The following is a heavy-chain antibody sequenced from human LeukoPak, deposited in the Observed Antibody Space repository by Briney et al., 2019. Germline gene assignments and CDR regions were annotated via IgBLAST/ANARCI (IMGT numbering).Heavy chain of an antibody. Sequence: GGSLRLSCAASGFTFSGSAVHWVRQASGKGLEWVGRIRGKTDNYATVYAASVTGRFTISRDDSKNTAYLQMNSLKTEDTAVYYCTRHVPYGDFAFDYWGQGTLVTVSS. CDR2: IRGKTDNYAT. CDR3: TRHVPYGDFAFDY. J-gene: IGHJ4*02. V-gene: IGHV3-73*01. CDR1: GFTFSGSA. D-gene: IGHD4-17*01.